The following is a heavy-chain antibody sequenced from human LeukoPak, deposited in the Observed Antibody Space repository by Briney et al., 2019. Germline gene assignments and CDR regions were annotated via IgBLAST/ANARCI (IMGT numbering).Heavy chain of an antibody. Sequence: SVKVSCKASGGTFSSYTISWVRQAPGQGLEWMGRIIPILDIANYAQKFQGRVTITADKSTSTAYMELSSLRSEDTAVYYCARMGHSGSPFDYWGQGTLVTVSS. CDR1: GGTFSSYT. CDR2: IIPILDIA. V-gene: IGHV1-69*02. D-gene: IGHD1-26*01. CDR3: ARMGHSGSPFDY. J-gene: IGHJ4*02.